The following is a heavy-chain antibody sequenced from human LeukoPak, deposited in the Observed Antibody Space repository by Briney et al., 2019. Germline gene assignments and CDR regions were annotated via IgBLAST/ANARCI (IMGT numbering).Heavy chain of an antibody. J-gene: IGHJ4*02. Sequence: GGSLRLSCAASGFTFSSFAMSWVRQAPGKGLEWVSAISSSGDRTYYADSVKGRFTISRDNSKNTLYLQMNSLRAEDTAVYYCARGKTYYDFWSGGNFDYWGQGTLVTVSS. CDR1: GFTFSSFA. D-gene: IGHD3-3*01. V-gene: IGHV3-23*01. CDR3: ARGKTYYDFWSGGNFDY. CDR2: ISSSGDRT.